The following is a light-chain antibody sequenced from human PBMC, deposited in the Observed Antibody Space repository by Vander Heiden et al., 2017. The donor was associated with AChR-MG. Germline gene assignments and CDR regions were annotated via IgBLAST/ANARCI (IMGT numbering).Light chain of an antibody. CDR2: DVN. CDR3: SSYKSSGVV. J-gene: IGLJ2*01. Sequence: QSALTQPASVSGSPGQSITISCTGTSSDVGGYNYVSWYQQHPGKAPVLMIDDVNKRPAGVSNRFSGSKSGNTASLTIAGLQAEDEAYYFCSSYKSSGVVFGGGTKLTVL. CDR1: SSDVGGYNY. V-gene: IGLV2-14*03.